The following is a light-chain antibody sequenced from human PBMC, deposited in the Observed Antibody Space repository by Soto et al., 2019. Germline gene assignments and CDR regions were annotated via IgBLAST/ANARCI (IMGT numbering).Light chain of an antibody. J-gene: IGKJ1*01. CDR3: QQYNNWPRT. CDR1: QSISNT. Sequence: EIVMTQSPATLSVSPGERATLSCRASQSISNTLAWYQQKPGQAPRLLIYGASTRATGIPARFSGSGSGTAFTLTISSLQSEDFAIYYCQQYNNWPRTFGQGTKVEIK. V-gene: IGKV3D-15*01. CDR2: GAS.